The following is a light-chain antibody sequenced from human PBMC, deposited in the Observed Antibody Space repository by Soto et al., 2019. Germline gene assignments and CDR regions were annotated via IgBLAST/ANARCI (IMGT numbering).Light chain of an antibody. J-gene: IGLJ2*01. CDR2: RNN. Sequence: QSVLTQPPSASGTPGQRVTISCSGSSSNIGRSYVFWYKQLPGTAPRLLIYRNNQRPSGVPDRFAGSKSGTGASLAISGLRSDDEGVYYCADWDDSLSGVVFGGGTKLTVL. CDR1: SSNIGRSY. V-gene: IGLV1-47*01. CDR3: ADWDDSLSGVV.